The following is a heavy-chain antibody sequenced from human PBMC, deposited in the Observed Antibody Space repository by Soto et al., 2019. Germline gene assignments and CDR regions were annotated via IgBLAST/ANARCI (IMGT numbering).Heavy chain of an antibody. J-gene: IGHJ5*02. CDR3: ARAYDFWSGGKNWFDP. D-gene: IGHD3-3*01. CDR1: GGSISSGGYS. CDR2: IYHSGST. Sequence: PSETLSLTWAVSGGSISSGGYSWSWIRQPPGKGLEWIGYIYHSGSTYYNPSLKSRVTISVDRSKNQFSLKLSSVTAADTAVYYCARAYDFWSGGKNWFDPWGQGTLVTVSS. V-gene: IGHV4-30-2*01.